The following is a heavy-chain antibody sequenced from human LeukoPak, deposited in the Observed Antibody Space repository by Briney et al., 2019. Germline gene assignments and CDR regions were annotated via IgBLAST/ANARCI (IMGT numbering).Heavy chain of an antibody. Sequence: GGSLRLSCAASGFTFRSYDMHWVRQAPGKGLEWVAGISYDGSNKYCADSVKGRFTISRDNSKNTLYLQMNSLRDEDTALYYCAKGGRNHYDSSGFYTMDVWGQGTTVTVSS. J-gene: IGHJ6*02. V-gene: IGHV3-30*18. CDR3: AKGGRNHYDSSGFYTMDV. CDR2: ISYDGSNK. D-gene: IGHD3-22*01. CDR1: GFTFRSYD.